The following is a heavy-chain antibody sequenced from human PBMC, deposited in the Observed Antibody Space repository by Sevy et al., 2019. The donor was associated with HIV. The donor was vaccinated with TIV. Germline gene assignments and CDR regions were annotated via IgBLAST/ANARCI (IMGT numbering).Heavy chain of an antibody. V-gene: IGHV4-34*01. CDR2: INHSGST. CDR1: GGSFSGYY. CDR3: AGGGSGRWLVPPGANYYYGMDV. Sequence: SETLSLTCAVYGGSFSGYYWSWIRQPPGKGLEWIGEINHSGSTNYNPSLKSRVTISVDTSKNQFSLKLSSVTAADTAVYYCAGGGSGRWLVPPGANYYYGMDVWGQGTTVTVSS. J-gene: IGHJ6*02. D-gene: IGHD6-19*01.